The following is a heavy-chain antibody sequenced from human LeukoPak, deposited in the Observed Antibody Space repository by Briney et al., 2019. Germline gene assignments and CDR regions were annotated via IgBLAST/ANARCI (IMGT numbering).Heavy chain of an antibody. CDR1: GFTFTKYW. CDR3: ARDLTEFYDVLTGHLDQ. V-gene: IGHV3-33*07. J-gene: IGHJ4*02. Sequence: PGDSLRLSCAASGFTFTKYWMTWVRQAPGKGLEWVAVTSYDGSDKYYADSVKGRFTISRDNSKNILYLEMDSLRVEDTAVYYCARDLTEFYDVLTGHLDQWGQGTLVTVSS. D-gene: IGHD3-9*01. CDR2: TSYDGSDK.